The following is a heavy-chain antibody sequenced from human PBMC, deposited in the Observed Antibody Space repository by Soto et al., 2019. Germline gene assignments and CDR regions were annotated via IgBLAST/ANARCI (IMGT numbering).Heavy chain of an antibody. Sequence: GESLKISCKGSGYSFTSYWIGWVRQMPGKGLEWMGIIYPGDSDTRYSPSFQGQVTISADKSISTAYLQWSSLKASDTAMYYCHTLGYCSGGSCYWDYWGQGTLVTVSS. CDR3: HTLGYCSGGSCYWDY. CDR2: IYPGDSDT. J-gene: IGHJ4*02. CDR1: GYSFTSYW. D-gene: IGHD2-15*01. V-gene: IGHV5-51*01.